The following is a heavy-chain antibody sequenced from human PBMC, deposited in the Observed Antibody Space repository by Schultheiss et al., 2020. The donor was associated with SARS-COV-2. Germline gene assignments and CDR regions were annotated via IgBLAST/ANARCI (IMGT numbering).Heavy chain of an antibody. CDR1: GGSISSYY. Sequence: SETLSLTCTVSGGSISSYYWSWIRQPAGKGLEWIGRIYTSGSTYYNPSLKSRVTISVDTSKNQFSLKLNSVTAADTAVYYCARGFGAGPFDIWGQGTTVTVSS. J-gene: IGHJ3*02. CDR3: ARGFGAGPFDI. V-gene: IGHV4-4*07. CDR2: IYTSGST. D-gene: IGHD3-10*01.